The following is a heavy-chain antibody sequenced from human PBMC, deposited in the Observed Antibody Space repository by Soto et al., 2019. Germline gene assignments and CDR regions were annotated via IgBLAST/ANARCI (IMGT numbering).Heavy chain of an antibody. CDR2: MNPNSGNT. CDR1: GYTFTSYD. Sequence: VASVKVSCKASGYTFTSYDINWVRQATGQGLEWMGWMNPNSGNTGYAQKFQGRVTMTRNTSISTAYMELSSLRSEDTAVYYCASKVVSGYELGDDAFDTWGQGTMVTVSS. J-gene: IGHJ3*02. CDR3: ASKVVSGYELGDDAFDT. V-gene: IGHV1-8*01. D-gene: IGHD5-12*01.